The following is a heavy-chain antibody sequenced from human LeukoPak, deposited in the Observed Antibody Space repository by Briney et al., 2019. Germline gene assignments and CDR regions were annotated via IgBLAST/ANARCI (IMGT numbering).Heavy chain of an antibody. CDR1: GYTFSSYG. V-gene: IGHV1-18*01. CDR3: ARTQDDYGDYPFEY. CDR2: IRVYNGNT. J-gene: IGHJ4*02. Sequence: GASVKVSCKPSGYTFSSYGIGWVRQAPGQGLEWLGWIRVYNGNTKYTQKLQGRVTVTTDTSTSTAYLELRSLRSDDTAVYYCARTQDDYGDYPFEYWGQGTLVTVSS. D-gene: IGHD4-17*01.